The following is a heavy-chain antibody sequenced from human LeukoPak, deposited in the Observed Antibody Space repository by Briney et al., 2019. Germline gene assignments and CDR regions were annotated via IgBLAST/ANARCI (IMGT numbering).Heavy chain of an antibody. CDR3: ARDANCSGGGCYSGWFDP. CDR1: GGSISSHY. J-gene: IGHJ5*02. Sequence: SETLSLTCTVSGGSISSHYWSWIRQSPGKGLEWIGYIYYSGSTNYNPSLKSRVTISVDTSKNQFSLKLSSVTAADTAVYYCARDANCSGGGCYSGWFDPWGQGTLVTVSS. D-gene: IGHD2-15*01. V-gene: IGHV4-59*11. CDR2: IYYSGST.